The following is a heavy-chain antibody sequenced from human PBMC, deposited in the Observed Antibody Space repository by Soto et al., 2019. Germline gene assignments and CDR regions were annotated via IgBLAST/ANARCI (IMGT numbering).Heavy chain of an antibody. CDR3: ARAPYGLEDYFDY. CDR1: GGSVSSGSYY. CDR2: IYYSGST. Sequence: SETLSLTCTVSGGSVSSGSYYWSWIRQPPGKGLEWIGYIYYSGSTNYNPSLKSRVTISVDTSKNQFSLKLSSVTAADTAVYYCARAPYGLEDYFDYWGQGTLVTVSS. J-gene: IGHJ4*02. D-gene: IGHD3-3*01. V-gene: IGHV4-61*01.